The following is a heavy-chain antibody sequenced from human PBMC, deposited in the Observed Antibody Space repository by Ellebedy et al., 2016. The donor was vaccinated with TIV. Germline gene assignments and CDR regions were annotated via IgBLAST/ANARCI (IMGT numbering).Heavy chain of an antibody. CDR1: GFTFSSHG. J-gene: IGHJ4*02. D-gene: IGHD1-26*01. CDR2: IWYDGSNK. V-gene: IGHV3-33*08. Sequence: GESLKISCAGSGFTFSSHGMHWVRQAPGKGLEWVAVIWYDGSNKYYADSVKGRFTISRDSSKNTLYLQMNSLRAEDTAVYYCARDRNTIVGATFYFDSWGQGTLVTVSS. CDR3: ARDRNTIVGATFYFDS.